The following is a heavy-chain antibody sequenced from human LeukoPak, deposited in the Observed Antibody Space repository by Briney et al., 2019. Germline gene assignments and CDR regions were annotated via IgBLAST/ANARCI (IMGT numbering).Heavy chain of an antibody. CDR3: AKDYDYFDWLEPLPHYLDY. V-gene: IGHV3-23*01. J-gene: IGHJ4*02. D-gene: IGHD3-9*01. CDR1: GFTFSSYG. Sequence: PGGSLRLSCAASGFTFSSYGMSWVRQAPGKGLEWVSAISGSGGSTYYADSVKGRFTISRDNSKNTLYLQMNSLRAEDTAVYYCAKDYDYFDWLEPLPHYLDYWGQGTLVTVSS. CDR2: ISGSGGST.